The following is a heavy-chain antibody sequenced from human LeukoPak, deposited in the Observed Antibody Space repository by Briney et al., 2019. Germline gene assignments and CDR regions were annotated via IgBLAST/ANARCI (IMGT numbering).Heavy chain of an antibody. CDR2: ISDSGGST. CDR3: AKRGDVIRVILVGFHKEAYYFDS. V-gene: IGHV3-23*01. D-gene: IGHD3-22*01. Sequence: GGSLRLSCAGSGFTLSNYGMSWVRQAPGKGLEWVAGISDSGGSTNYADSVKGRFTISRDNPKNTLYLQMNSLRAEDTAVYFCAKRGDVIRVILVGFHKEAYYFDSWGQGALVTVSS. J-gene: IGHJ4*02. CDR1: GFTLSNYG.